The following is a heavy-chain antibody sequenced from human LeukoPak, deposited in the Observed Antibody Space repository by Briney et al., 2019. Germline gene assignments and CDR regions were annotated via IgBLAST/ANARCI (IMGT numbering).Heavy chain of an antibody. J-gene: IGHJ6*02. CDR3: AGGAGYCSGGSCGYYYYYGMDV. CDR2: INPNSGGT. D-gene: IGHD2-15*01. CDR1: GYTFTGYY. V-gene: IGHV1-2*02. Sequence: GASVKVSCKASGYTFTGYYMHWVRQAPGRGLEWMGWINPNSGGTNYAQKFQGRVTMTRDTSISTAYMELSRLRSDDTAVYYCAGGAGYCSGGSCGYYYYYGMDVWGQGTTVTVSS.